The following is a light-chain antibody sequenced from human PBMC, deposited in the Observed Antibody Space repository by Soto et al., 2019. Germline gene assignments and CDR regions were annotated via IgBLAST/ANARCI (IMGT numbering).Light chain of an antibody. Sequence: QAVVTQPPSASRTPGQRVTISCSGSSSNIGSNYVYWYQQLPGTAPKLLIYRNNQRPSGVPDRFSGSKSGTSASLAIRGLRSEDEADYYCAAWDDSLSGAVFGGGTKLTVL. CDR2: RNN. CDR3: AAWDDSLSGAV. CDR1: SSNIGSNY. V-gene: IGLV1-47*01. J-gene: IGLJ7*01.